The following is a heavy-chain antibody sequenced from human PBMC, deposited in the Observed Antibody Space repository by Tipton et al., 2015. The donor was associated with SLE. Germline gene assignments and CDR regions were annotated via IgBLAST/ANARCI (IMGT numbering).Heavy chain of an antibody. Sequence: TLSLTCAVSGGSIRSSNWWSWVRQPPGKGLEWIGRIYYIGSTSYNPSLKSRVTISVDTSKNQFSLKLSSVTAADTAVYYCARSSSVRTLLWPTFAYWGQGTLVTVSS. CDR3: ARSSSVRTLLWPTFAY. J-gene: IGHJ4*02. V-gene: IGHV4-4*02. CDR1: GGSIRSSNW. CDR2: IYYIGST. D-gene: IGHD2/OR15-2a*01.